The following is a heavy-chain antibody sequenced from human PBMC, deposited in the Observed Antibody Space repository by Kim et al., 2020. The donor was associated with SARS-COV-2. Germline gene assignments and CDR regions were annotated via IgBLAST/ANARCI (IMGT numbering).Heavy chain of an antibody. CDR1: GGSITTTNW. V-gene: IGHV4-4*02. Sequence: SETLSLTCAVSGGSITTTNWWSWVRQPPGKGLEWIGEIYHTGTTNYDPSLKSRVTISVDKSKSQFSLNLSSVTAADTAIYYCARIVLRAFDSWGQGTLVT. D-gene: IGHD2-2*01. J-gene: IGHJ4*02. CDR3: ARIVLRAFDS. CDR2: IYHTGTT.